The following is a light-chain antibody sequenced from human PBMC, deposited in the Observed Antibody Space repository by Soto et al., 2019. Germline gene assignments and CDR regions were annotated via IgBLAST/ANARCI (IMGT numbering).Light chain of an antibody. CDR2: ATS. Sequence: IVLPQSPGTLSLSPGERATLSCRASQSVSSIYLAWYQQKPGQAPSLLIYATSSRATGIPDRFSGSGSGTDFSLTISRLEPEDFAVYYCQQYGSSPITFGQGTRLEIK. CDR1: QSVSSIY. V-gene: IGKV3-20*01. CDR3: QQYGSSPIT. J-gene: IGKJ5*01.